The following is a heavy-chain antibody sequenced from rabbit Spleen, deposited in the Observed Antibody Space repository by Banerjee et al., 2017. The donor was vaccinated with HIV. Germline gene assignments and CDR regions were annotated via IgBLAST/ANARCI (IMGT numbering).Heavy chain of an antibody. CDR2: IDPIFGST. CDR1: GFTISSSDW. CDR3: ARDTGSSFSTYGMDL. V-gene: IGHV1S40*01. J-gene: IGHJ6*01. D-gene: IGHD8-1*01. Sequence: QSLEESGGDLVKPGASLTLTCTASGFTISSSDWIYWVRQAPGKGLEWIGYIDPIFGSTYYASWAKGRFTISKTSSTTVTLQMTSLTAADTATYFCARDTGSSFSTYGMDLWGPGTLVTVS.